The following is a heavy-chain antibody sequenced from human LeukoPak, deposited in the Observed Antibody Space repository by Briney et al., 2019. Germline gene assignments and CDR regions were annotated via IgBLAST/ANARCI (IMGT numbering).Heavy chain of an antibody. D-gene: IGHD2-2*02. CDR1: GFTFSSYG. CDR3: AMGMCGTNCFTPDY. J-gene: IGHJ4*02. V-gene: IGHV3-30*03. CDR2: MSNDGSNK. Sequence: GALGPSLAAPGFTFSSYGMHWVRQAPGKGLGGVAAMSNDGSNKNYEDSVKGRFTNSQDHSKNTLYPQMNRLKVGDTAGYYCAMGMCGTNCFTPDYRGQATLSPSPQ.